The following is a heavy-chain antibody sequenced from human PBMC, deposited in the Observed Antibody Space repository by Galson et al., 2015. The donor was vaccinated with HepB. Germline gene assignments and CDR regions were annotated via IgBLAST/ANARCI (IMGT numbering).Heavy chain of an antibody. D-gene: IGHD3-22*01. V-gene: IGHV3-30*18. CDR1: GFTFNSYD. CDR2: ISYDGSNK. J-gene: IGHJ4*02. CDR3: AKDPYYYDSSGYYDYFDY. Sequence: SLRLSCAASGFTFNSYDMHWVRQAPGKGLEWVAVISYDGSNKYYADSVKGRFTISRDNSKNTLYLQMNSLRAEDTAVYYCAKDPYYYDSSGYYDYFDYWGQGTLVTVSS.